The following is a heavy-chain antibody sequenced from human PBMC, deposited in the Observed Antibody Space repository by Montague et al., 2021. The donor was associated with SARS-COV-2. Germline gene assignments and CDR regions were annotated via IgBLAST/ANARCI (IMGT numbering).Heavy chain of an antibody. D-gene: IGHD2-15*01. J-gene: IGHJ4*02. CDR3: ARHYSATLPAVY. CDR2: ISDSGST. Sequence: SETLSLTCTVSGGSISSFYWSWFRQPPGKGLEWIGYISDSGSTNYNPSLTSQVTMSVDTSKNQFSLKVNSVTAAVTAVYYCARHYSATLPAVYWGQGTLVTVSS. CDR1: GGSISSFY. V-gene: IGHV4-59*08.